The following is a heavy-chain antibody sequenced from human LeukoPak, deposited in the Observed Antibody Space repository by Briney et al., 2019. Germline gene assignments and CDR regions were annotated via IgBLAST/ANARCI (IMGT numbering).Heavy chain of an antibody. CDR1: GGSISSGGYS. V-gene: IGHV4-30-2*01. J-gene: IGHJ4*02. D-gene: IGHD1-26*01. Sequence: SETLSVTCAVSGGSISSGGYSWSWIRQPPGKGLEWIGYIYHSGSTYYNPSLKSRVTISVDRSKNQFSLKLSSVTAADTAVYYCARVSSGATTVNYWGQGTLVTVSS. CDR3: ARVSSGATTVNY. CDR2: IYHSGST.